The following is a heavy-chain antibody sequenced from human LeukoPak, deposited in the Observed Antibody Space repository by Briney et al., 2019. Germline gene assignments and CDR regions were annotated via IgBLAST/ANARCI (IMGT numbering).Heavy chain of an antibody. J-gene: IGHJ4*02. Sequence: SETLSLXCTVSGGSISSSSYYWVWIRQPPGKGLEWIGSIYYSGSTYYNPSLKSRVTISVDTSKNQFSLKLSSVTAADTAVYYCAAKANWGDDYWGQGTLVTVSP. V-gene: IGHV4-39*01. D-gene: IGHD7-27*01. CDR3: AAKANWGDDY. CDR1: GGSISSSSYY. CDR2: IYYSGST.